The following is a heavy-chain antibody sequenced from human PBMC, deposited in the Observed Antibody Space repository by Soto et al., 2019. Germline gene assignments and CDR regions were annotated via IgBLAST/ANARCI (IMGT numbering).Heavy chain of an antibody. CDR2: ISGSGGST. Sequence: EVQLLESGGGLVQPGGSLRLSCAASGFTFSSYAMSWVRQAPGKGLEWVSAISGSGGSTYYADSVKGRFTISRDNSKNTLYLQMKSLRAEDTAVYYCARDNYGGKVGSLDYWGQGTLVTVSS. J-gene: IGHJ4*02. D-gene: IGHD4-17*01. CDR1: GFTFSSYA. V-gene: IGHV3-23*01. CDR3: ARDNYGGKVGSLDY.